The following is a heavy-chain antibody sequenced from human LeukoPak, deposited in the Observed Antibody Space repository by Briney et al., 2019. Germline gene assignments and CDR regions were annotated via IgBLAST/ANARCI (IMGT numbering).Heavy chain of an antibody. J-gene: IGHJ4*02. CDR2: IYSADTT. Sequence: PGGSLRLSCAVSGFTVSSNYMNWVRQAPGKGLEWVSVIYSADTTHYAVSVKGRFTISRDNSKYTLYLQMNSLGVEDTAVYYCAKRGGSYRGFDYWGRGTLVTVSS. V-gene: IGHV3-53*01. D-gene: IGHD1-26*01. CDR1: GFTVSSNY. CDR3: AKRGGSYRGFDY.